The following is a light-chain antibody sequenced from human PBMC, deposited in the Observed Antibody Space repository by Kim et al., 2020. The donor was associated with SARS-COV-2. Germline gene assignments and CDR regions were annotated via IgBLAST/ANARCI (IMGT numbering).Light chain of an antibody. V-gene: IGKV3-20*01. Sequence: SPGETATRSCRASQGVSSSYLAWYQQKPGQAPRLLNSGASSRATGIPDRFSGSGSGTDFTLTITRLEPEDFAVYYCQQYSSSPATFGQGTKVDIK. CDR1: QGVSSSY. CDR3: QQYSSSPAT. J-gene: IGKJ1*01. CDR2: GAS.